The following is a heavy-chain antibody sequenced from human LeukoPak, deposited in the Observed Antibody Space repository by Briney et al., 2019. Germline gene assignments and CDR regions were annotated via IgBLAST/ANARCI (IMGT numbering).Heavy chain of an antibody. D-gene: IGHD2-2*01. CDR3: ARDRIVVVPAAIVRYMDV. V-gene: IGHV4-61*02. CDR1: GVSISSGSHY. J-gene: IGHJ6*03. CDR2: IYTSGST. Sequence: NPSQTLSLTCTVSGVSISSGSHYWSWIRQPAGKGLEWIGRIYTSGSTNYNPSLKSRVTISVDTSKNQFSLKLSSVTAADTAVYYCARDRIVVVPAAIVRYMDVWGKGTTVTVSS.